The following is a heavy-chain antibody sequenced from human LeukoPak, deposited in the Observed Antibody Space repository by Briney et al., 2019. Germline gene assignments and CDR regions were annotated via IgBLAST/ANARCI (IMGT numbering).Heavy chain of an antibody. V-gene: IGHV3-30*02. D-gene: IGHD2-2*01. CDR1: GFTFSSYG. Sequence: GGSLRLPCAASGFTFSSYGMHWVRQAPGKGLEWVAFIRYDGSNKYYADSVKGRFTISRDNSKNTLYLQMNSLRAEDTAVYYCATLGYCGSTSCFPDYWGQGTLVTVSS. CDR2: IRYDGSNK. J-gene: IGHJ4*02. CDR3: ATLGYCGSTSCFPDY.